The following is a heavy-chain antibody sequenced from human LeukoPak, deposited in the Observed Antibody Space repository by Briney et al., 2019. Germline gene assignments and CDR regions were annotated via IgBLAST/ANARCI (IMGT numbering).Heavy chain of an antibody. D-gene: IGHD7-27*01. J-gene: IGHJ3*01. V-gene: IGHV4-39*01. Sequence: PSETLSLTCTVSGGSISSGTSFWGWIRLPPGKGPEWIGSFSYSGSTYYNPSLNSPVTISLDASKRQISRSLTSVTAADAAVYYCARHIAGVSATLGPFDVWGQGTMVTVSS. CDR1: GGSISSGTSF. CDR2: FSYSGST. CDR3: ARHIAGVSATLGPFDV.